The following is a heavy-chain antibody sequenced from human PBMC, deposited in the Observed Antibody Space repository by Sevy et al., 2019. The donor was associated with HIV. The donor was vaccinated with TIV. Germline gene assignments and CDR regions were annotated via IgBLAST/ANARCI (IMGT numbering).Heavy chain of an antibody. Sequence: GGSLRLSCAASGFTFSSYAMHWVRQAPGKGLEWVAVISYDGSNKYYADSVKCRFTISRDNSKNTLYLQMNSLRAEDTAVYYCAREGYSSGWHDAFDIWGQGTMVTVSS. V-gene: IGHV3-30-3*01. J-gene: IGHJ3*02. CDR3: AREGYSSGWHDAFDI. CDR1: GFTFSSYA. D-gene: IGHD6-19*01. CDR2: ISYDGSNK.